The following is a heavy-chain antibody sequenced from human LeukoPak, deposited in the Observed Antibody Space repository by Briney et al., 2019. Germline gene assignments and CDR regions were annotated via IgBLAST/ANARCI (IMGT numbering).Heavy chain of an antibody. CDR2: ISYDGSNK. CDR1: GFTFSSYA. Sequence: PGGSLRLSCAASGFTFSSYAMHWVRQAPGKGLEWVAVISYDGSNKYYADSVKGRFTISRDNSKNTLYLQMNSLRAEDTAVYYCARENAAYCSSTSCYRTQPPDYWGQGTLVTVSS. J-gene: IGHJ4*02. CDR3: ARENAAYCSSTSCYRTQPPDY. D-gene: IGHD2-2*02. V-gene: IGHV3-30-3*01.